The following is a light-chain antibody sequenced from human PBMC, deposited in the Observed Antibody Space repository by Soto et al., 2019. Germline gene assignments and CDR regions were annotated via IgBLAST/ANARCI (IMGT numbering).Light chain of an antibody. CDR3: QQRSNWPYWT. CDR1: QSVRNNY. CDR2: GAS. J-gene: IGKJ5*01. V-gene: IGKV3D-20*02. Sequence: DIVLTQSPDTLSLSPGERVTLSCRASQSVRNNYLAWYQQKPGQAPRLLIYGASNRATGIPDRFSGSGSGTDFTLTISRLEPEDFAVYYCQQRSNWPYWTFGQGTRLEIK.